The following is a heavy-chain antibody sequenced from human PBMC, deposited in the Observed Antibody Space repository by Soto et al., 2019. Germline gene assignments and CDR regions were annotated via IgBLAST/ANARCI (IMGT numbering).Heavy chain of an antibody. CDR1: GVTVSSYA. CDR2: ISGSGGST. J-gene: IGHJ6*02. CDR3: AKDLENHDYGDSGMDV. V-gene: IGHV3-23*01. Sequence: GGSLRLACAASGVTVSSYAMSGVRQAPGKGLEWVSAISGSGGSTYYADSVKGRFTISRDNSKNTLYLQMNSLRAEDTAVYYCAKDLENHDYGDSGMDVWGQGTTVTVSS. D-gene: IGHD4-17*01.